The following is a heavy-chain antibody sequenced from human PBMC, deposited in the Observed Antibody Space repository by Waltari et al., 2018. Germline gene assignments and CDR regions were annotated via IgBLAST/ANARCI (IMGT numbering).Heavy chain of an antibody. Sequence: EVQLVQSGAEVKKPGATVKISCKVSGYTFTDYYMYWVQQAPGKGLEWMGLVDHEDGETMYAEKFQGRITITADTSTDTAYVELGGLRSEDTAVYYCATGSPKDPAFDYWGQGTLVTVSS. CDR2: VDHEDGET. CDR3: ATGSPKDPAFDY. CDR1: GYTFTDYY. J-gene: IGHJ4*02. V-gene: IGHV1-69-2*01.